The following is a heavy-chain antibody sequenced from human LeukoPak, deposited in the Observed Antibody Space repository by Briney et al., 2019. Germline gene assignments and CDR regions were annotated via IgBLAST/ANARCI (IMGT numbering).Heavy chain of an antibody. CDR3: ARELAFIAARPIDY. V-gene: IGHV3-7*01. D-gene: IGHD6-6*01. Sequence: GGSLRLSCVASGFTFSSYWMSWVRQAPGKGLEWVANIKQDGSEKYYVDSVKGRFTISRDNAKNSLYLQMNSLRAEDTAVYYCARELAFIAARPIDYWGQGTLVTVSS. CDR2: IKQDGSEK. CDR1: GFTFSSYW. J-gene: IGHJ4*02.